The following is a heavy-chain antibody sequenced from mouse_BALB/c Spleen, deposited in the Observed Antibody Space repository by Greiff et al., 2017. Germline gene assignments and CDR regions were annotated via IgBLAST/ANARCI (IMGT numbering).Heavy chain of an antibody. CDR1: GYSITSGYY. CDR2: ISYDGSN. CDR3: ARGYTLYYYAMDY. Sequence: EVKLMESGPGLVKPSQSLSLTCSVTGYSITSGYYWNWIRQFPGNKLEWMGYISYDGSNNYNPSLKNRISITRDTSKNQFFLKLNSVTTEDTATYYCARGYTLYYYAMDYWGQGTSVTVSS. D-gene: IGHD5-1-1*01. J-gene: IGHJ4*01. V-gene: IGHV3-6*02.